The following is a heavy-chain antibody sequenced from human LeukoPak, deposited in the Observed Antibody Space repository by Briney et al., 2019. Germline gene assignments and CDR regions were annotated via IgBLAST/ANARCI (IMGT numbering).Heavy chain of an antibody. Sequence: PSETLSLTCTVSGGSISSGSYYWSWIRQPAGKGLEWIGRIYTSGSTNYNPSLKSRVTISVDTSKNQFSLKLSSVTAADTAVYYCARLVVGATIWFDPWGQGTLVTVSS. CDR1: GGSISSGSYY. V-gene: IGHV4-61*02. CDR2: IYTSGST. CDR3: ARLVVGATIWFDP. D-gene: IGHD1-26*01. J-gene: IGHJ5*02.